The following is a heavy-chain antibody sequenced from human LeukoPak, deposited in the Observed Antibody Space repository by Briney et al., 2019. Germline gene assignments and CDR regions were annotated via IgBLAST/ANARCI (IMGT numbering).Heavy chain of an antibody. CDR1: GGSISSYY. CDR3: AREEAVGATFDY. CDR2: IYYSGST. D-gene: IGHD1-26*01. Sequence: PSETLSLTCTVSGGSISSYYWSWIRQPPGKGLEWIGYIYYSGSTNYNPSLKSRVIISVDTSKNQFSLKLSSVTAADTAVYYCAREEAVGATFDYWGQGTLVTVSS. V-gene: IGHV4-59*01. J-gene: IGHJ4*02.